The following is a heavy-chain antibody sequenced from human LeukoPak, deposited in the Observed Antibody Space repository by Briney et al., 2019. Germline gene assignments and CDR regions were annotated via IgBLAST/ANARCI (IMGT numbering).Heavy chain of an antibody. V-gene: IGHV1-2*02. CDR1: GYTFTGYY. CDR2: INPNSGGT. D-gene: IGHD3-22*01. J-gene: IGHJ4*02. Sequence: RASVKVSCKSSGYTFTGYYMHWVRQAPGQGLEWMGWINPNSGGTNYAQKFQGRVTMTRDTSISTAYMELSRLRSDDTAVYYCARDQGTDYYDSSGYYPQNYYFDYWGQGTLVTVSS. CDR3: ARDQGTDYYDSSGYYPQNYYFDY.